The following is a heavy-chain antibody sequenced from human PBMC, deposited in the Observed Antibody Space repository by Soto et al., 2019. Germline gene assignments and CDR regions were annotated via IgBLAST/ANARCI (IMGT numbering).Heavy chain of an antibody. CDR3: AREGSVRFLEWLSSNKNWFDP. CDR2: ISSSGSTI. J-gene: IGHJ5*02. D-gene: IGHD3-3*01. CDR1: GFTFSSYE. V-gene: IGHV3-48*03. Sequence: GGSLRLSCAASGFTFSSYEMNWVRQAPGKGLEWVSYISSSGSTIYYADSVKGRFTISRDNAKNSLYLQMNSLRAEDTAVYYCAREGSVRFLEWLSSNKNWFDPWGQGTLVTVSS.